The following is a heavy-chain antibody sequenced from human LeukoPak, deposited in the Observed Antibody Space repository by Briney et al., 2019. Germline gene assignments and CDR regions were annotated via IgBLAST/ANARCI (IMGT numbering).Heavy chain of an antibody. D-gene: IGHD1-26*01. CDR2: ISSSGSTI. J-gene: IGHJ6*03. CDR1: GFTFSSYE. V-gene: IGHV3-48*03. CDR3: ARGTEWELLPYHYMDV. Sequence: GSLRLSCAASGFTFSSYEMNWVRQAPGKGLEWVSYISSSGSTIYYADSVKGRFTISRDNAKNSLYLQMNSLRAEDTAVYYCARGTEWELLPYHYMDVWGKGTTVTISS.